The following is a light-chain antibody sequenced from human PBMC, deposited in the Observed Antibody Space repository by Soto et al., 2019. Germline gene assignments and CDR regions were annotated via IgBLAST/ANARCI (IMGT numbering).Light chain of an antibody. V-gene: IGKV1-39*01. CDR1: QSISRY. J-gene: IGKJ2*01. Sequence: DIQMTQSPSSVSASVGDRVTITCRASQSISRYLHWYQQKPGKAPKLLIYAASSLQSGVPSRFSGSGSGTDFTLTINSLQTEDFATYYCQQSYSTPGTFGQGTKLEIK. CDR3: QQSYSTPGT. CDR2: AAS.